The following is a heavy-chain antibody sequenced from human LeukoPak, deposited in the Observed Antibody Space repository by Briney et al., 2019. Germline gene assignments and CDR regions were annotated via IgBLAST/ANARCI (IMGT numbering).Heavy chain of an antibody. CDR2: IGSDASIT. CDR3: ARDHDFSVVTTMVRAFDI. V-gene: IGHV3-30*04. CDR1: GFTFSSYS. D-gene: IGHD3/OR15-3a*01. Sequence: PGGSLRLSCIASGFTFSSYSMHWVRQAPGKGLEWVAVIGSDASITYYADFVKGRFTISRDNSKDTLYLQMNSLRAEDTAVYYCARDHDFSVVTTMVRAFDIWGQGTMVTVSS. J-gene: IGHJ3*02.